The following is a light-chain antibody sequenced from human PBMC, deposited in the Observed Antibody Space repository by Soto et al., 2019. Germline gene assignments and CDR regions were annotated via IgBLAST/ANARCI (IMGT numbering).Light chain of an antibody. CDR1: QSVSSY. J-gene: IGKJ4*01. CDR2: DAS. CDR3: XXXSNWPPVLT. V-gene: IGKV3-11*01. Sequence: EIVLTQSPATLSLSPGERATLSCRASQSVSSYLVWYQQKPGQAPRLLIYDASNRATGIPARFSGSGSGTDFXXXXXXXXPEDXAVYXXXXXSNWPPVLTFGGGTKVEIK.